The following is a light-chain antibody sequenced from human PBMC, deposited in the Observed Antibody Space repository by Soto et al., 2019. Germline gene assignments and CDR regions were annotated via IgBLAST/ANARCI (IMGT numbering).Light chain of an antibody. CDR1: QSVSSSY. Sequence: EIVLTQSPGTLSLSPGERATLSCRASQSVSSSYLAWYQQKPGQAPRLLIYGASSRATGIPDRFSGSGSGTDFPLPISRLEPEDFAVYYCQQYGSSPPLFTFGPGTKVDIK. J-gene: IGKJ3*01. CDR2: GAS. CDR3: QQYGSSPPLFT. V-gene: IGKV3-20*01.